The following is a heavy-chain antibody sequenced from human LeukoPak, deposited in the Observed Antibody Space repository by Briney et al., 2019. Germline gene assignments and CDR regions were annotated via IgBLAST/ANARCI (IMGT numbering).Heavy chain of an antibody. V-gene: IGHV3-73*01. CDR3: TSLHGSGSYYPSNFDY. Sequence: GGSLRLSCAASGFTFSGSAMHWVRQASGKGLEWVGRIRSKANSYATAYAASVKGRFTISRDDSKNTAYLQMNSLKTEDTAVYYCTSLHGSGSYYPSNFDYWGQGTLVTVSS. D-gene: IGHD3-10*01. J-gene: IGHJ4*02. CDR2: IRSKANSYAT. CDR1: GFTFSGSA.